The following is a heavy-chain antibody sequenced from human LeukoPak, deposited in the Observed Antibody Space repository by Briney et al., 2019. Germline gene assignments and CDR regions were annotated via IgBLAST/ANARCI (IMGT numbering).Heavy chain of an antibody. Sequence: PGGSLRLSCAASGFTFKNNAMTWVRQAPGKGLEWVSAINGGCDDTEYADSVKGRFTISRANSKNTLYLQMNSLRPEDSAVYYCARCTASCYANAFDVWGQGTLLTVSS. CDR1: GFTFKNNA. J-gene: IGHJ3*01. D-gene: IGHD2-2*01. CDR3: ARCTASCYANAFDV. CDR2: INGGCDDT. V-gene: IGHV3-23*01.